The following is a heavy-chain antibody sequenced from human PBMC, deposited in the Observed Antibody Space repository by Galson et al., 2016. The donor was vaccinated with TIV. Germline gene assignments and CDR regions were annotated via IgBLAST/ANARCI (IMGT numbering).Heavy chain of an antibody. CDR3: VKGAGRYSRSWYFDY. CDR2: ISWNSDTI. D-gene: IGHD6-13*01. V-gene: IGHV3-9*01. J-gene: IGHJ4*02. Sequence: SLRLSCAASGFTFDDYAMHWVRQAPGRGLEWVSSISWNSDTIAYADSMKGRFTISRDNSKNSLYLQMNSLQSDDTALYYCVKGAGRYSRSWYFDYWGQGTLVTVSS. CDR1: GFTFDDYA.